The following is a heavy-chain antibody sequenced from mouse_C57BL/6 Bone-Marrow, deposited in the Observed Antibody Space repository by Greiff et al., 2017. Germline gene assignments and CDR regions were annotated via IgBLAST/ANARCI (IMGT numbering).Heavy chain of an antibody. CDR3: ARYYCLDY. CDR1: GYSFTSYG. D-gene: IGHD1-1*01. V-gene: IGHV1-81*01. Sequence: VQLQQSGAALARPGASVKMSCKASGYSFTSYGISWVKQRTGPGLEWIGEIYPRSGNTYYNEKFKGKATLTADKSSSSAYMGLRSLASEDSAVYVCARYYCLDYWGQGTTLTVSS. J-gene: IGHJ2*01. CDR2: IYPRSGNT.